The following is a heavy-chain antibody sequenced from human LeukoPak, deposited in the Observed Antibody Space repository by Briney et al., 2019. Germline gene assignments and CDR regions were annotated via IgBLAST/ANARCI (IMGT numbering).Heavy chain of an antibody. CDR1: GFTFSSYA. J-gene: IGHJ3*02. CDR2: ISSDGNTK. CDR3: ARRRIVGSTDDAFDI. V-gene: IGHV3-30-3*01. Sequence: GGSLRLSCAASGFTFSSYAMHWVRQAPGKGLEWAAVISSDGNTKYYADSVEGRFTISRGNSNNTLYLQMNTLGADDAAIYYCARRRIVGSTDDAFDIWGQGTMVTLSS. D-gene: IGHD1-26*01.